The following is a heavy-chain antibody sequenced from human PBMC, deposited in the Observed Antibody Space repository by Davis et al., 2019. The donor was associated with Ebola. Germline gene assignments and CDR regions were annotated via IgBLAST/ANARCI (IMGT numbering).Heavy chain of an antibody. J-gene: IGHJ4*02. CDR2: INPSGGST. CDR3: ARGECSGGSCYSLIDFDY. Sequence: ASVKVSCKASGYTFTSYYMHWVRQAPGQGLEWMGIINPSGGSTSYAQTFQGRVTMTRDKSTSTVYMELSNLRSEDTDVYYCARGECSGGSCYSLIDFDYWGQGTLVTVSS. CDR1: GYTFTSYY. V-gene: IGHV1-46*01. D-gene: IGHD2-15*01.